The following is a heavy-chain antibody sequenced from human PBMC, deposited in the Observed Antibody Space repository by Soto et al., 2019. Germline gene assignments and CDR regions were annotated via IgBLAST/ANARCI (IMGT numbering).Heavy chain of an antibody. V-gene: IGHV1-69*01. CDR1: GGTFSSYA. CDR2: IIPVFGAT. CDR3: AVSPEWSPALSQLVITTFAFY. J-gene: IGHJ4*02. Sequence: QVQLVQSGAEVKKPGSSVKVSCKASGGTFSSYAFSWVRQAPGQGLEWMGGIIPVFGATNSAQTFQGSVTITADASTSTAYMELSSLRSEDTAVYYCAVSPEWSPALSQLVITTFAFYGGQGTLVTVSP. D-gene: IGHD3-22*01.